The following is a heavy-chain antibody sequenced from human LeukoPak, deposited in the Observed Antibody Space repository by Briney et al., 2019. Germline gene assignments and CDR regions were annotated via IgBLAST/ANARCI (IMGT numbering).Heavy chain of an antibody. V-gene: IGHV4-59*01. Sequence: TSETLSLTCTVSGGSINNYYWSWIRQPPGKGLEWIGYIYYRGSTNYNPSLKSRVTFSVDTSKNQFSLKLNSMTAADTAVYYCARGGDYGDLRYFDYWGQGTLVTVSS. CDR3: ARGGDYGDLRYFDY. J-gene: IGHJ4*02. CDR1: GGSINNYY. D-gene: IGHD4-17*01. CDR2: IYYRGST.